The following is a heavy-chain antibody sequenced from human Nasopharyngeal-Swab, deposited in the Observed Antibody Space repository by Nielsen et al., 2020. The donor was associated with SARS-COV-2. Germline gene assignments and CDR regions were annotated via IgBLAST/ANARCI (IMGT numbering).Heavy chain of an antibody. J-gene: IGHJ4*02. CDR1: GGSVRGGTYY. Sequence: SETLSLTCTVSGGSVRGGTYYWNWIRQPPGKGLEWIGYIYYSGSTNYNPSLKSRVTISVDTSKNQFSLKLSSVTAADTAVYYCARDRSSWRYWGQGTLVTVSS. D-gene: IGHD6-13*01. CDR2: IYYSGST. V-gene: IGHV4-61*01. CDR3: ARDRSSWRY.